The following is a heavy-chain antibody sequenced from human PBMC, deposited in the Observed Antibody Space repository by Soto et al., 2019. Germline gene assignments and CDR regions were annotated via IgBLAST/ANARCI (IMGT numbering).Heavy chain of an antibody. CDR2: IYYSGST. D-gene: IGHD1-26*01. J-gene: IGHJ4*02. CDR1: GGSISSYY. V-gene: IGHV4-59*01. CDR3: ARGGGSPDY. Sequence: QVQLQESGPGLVKPSETLSLTCTVSGGSISSYYWSWIRQPPGKGLEWIGYIYYSGSTNYNPSLKSRVTISVXTSKNQXXXXXXXVTATDTAVYYCARGGGSPDYWGQGTLVTVSS.